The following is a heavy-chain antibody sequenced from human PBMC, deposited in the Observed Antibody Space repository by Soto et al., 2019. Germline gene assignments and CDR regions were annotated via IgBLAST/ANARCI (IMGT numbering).Heavy chain of an antibody. V-gene: IGHV3-48*04. CDR2: ISSSSSTI. D-gene: IGHD4-4*01. CDR3: ARVLTSRSNYDAGAPDLDY. Sequence: GGSLRLSCAASGFTFSSYSMNWVRQAPGKGLEWVSYISSSSSTIYYADSVKGRFTISRDNAKNSLYLQMNSLRAEDTAVYYCARVLTSRSNYDAGAPDLDYWGQGTLVTVSS. J-gene: IGHJ4*02. CDR1: GFTFSSYS.